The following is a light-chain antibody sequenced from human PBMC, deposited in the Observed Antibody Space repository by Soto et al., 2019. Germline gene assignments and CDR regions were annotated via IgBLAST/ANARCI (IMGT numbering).Light chain of an antibody. CDR3: QQYFNWPLTWT. Sequence: EIVLTQSPATLSVSAEGTVTLSCRASQSIRTNVAWYQQIPGQAPRLLVYGASTRATGVPARFSGSGSGIEFTLTISSLQSEDSAFYYCQQYFNWPLTWTFGPGTKVQIK. J-gene: IGKJ1*01. V-gene: IGKV3-15*01. CDR2: GAS. CDR1: QSIRTN.